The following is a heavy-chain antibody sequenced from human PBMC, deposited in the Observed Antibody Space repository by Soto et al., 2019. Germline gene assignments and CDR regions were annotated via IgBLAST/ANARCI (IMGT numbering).Heavy chain of an antibody. D-gene: IGHD3-10*01. CDR1: GFTFSSYA. CDR3: ARDNLIRPGSYYRLYYYYGMEV. J-gene: IGHJ6*02. Sequence: PGGSLRLSCAASGFTFSSYAMHWVRQAPGKGLEWVAVISYDGSNKYYADSVKGRFTISRDNSKNTLYLQMNSLRAEDTAVYYCARDNLIRPGSYYRLYYYYGMEVWGQGTTVPVSS. CDR2: ISYDGSNK. V-gene: IGHV3-30-3*01.